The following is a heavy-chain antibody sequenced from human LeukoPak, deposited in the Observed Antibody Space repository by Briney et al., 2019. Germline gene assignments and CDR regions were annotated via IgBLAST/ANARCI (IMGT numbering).Heavy chain of an antibody. CDR1: GGSISSYY. CDR3: ARAGRTDGYKSYFDY. CDR2: IHYSGST. J-gene: IGHJ4*02. Sequence: PSETLSVTCTVSGGSISSYYWSWVRQPPGKGLEWIGYIHYSGSTNYNPSLKSRVTISVDTSKNQFSLKLSSVTAADTAVYYCARAGRTDGYKSYFDYWGQGTLVTVSS. D-gene: IGHD5-24*01. V-gene: IGHV4-59*13.